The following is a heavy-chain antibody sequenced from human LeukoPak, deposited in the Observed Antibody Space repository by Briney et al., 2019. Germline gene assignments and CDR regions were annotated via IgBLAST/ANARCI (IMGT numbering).Heavy chain of an antibody. CDR3: ARLGVVGATSYYFDY. J-gene: IGHJ4*02. CDR2: IYPGDSDT. D-gene: IGHD1-26*01. V-gene: IGHV5-51*01. CDR1: GYSFTSYW. Sequence: GESLKISCKGSGYSFTSYWIGWVRQMPGKGLEWMGIIYPGDSDTRYSPSFQGQVTISADKSISTAYLQWSSLKASDTAMYYCARLGVVGATSYYFDYWGQGTLVTVSS.